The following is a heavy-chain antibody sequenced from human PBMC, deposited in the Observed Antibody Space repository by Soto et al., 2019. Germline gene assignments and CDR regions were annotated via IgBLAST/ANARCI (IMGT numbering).Heavy chain of an antibody. CDR3: AKDAAKGYDFWSGYYRYGMDV. D-gene: IGHD3-3*01. J-gene: IGHJ6*02. CDR2: ISGSGGST. V-gene: IGHV3-23*01. Sequence: GGSLRLSCAASGFTFSSYAMSWVRQAPGKGLEWVSAISGSGGSTYYADSVKGRFTTSRDNSKNTLYLQMNSLRAEDTAVYYCAKDAAKGYDFWSGYYRYGMDVWGQGTTVTVS. CDR1: GFTFSSYA.